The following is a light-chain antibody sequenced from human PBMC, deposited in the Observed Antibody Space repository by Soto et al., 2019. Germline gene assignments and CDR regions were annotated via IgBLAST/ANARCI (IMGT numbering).Light chain of an antibody. J-gene: IGLJ3*02. Sequence: QSALTQPASVSGSPGQSITISCTGTSTGIGRYDYVSWYQLHPGKAPKLMVFEVNYRPSGVSYRFSGSKSGNTASLTISGLQAEDEADYYCYSYRGSNAVVFGGGTKLTVL. CDR2: EVN. CDR3: YSYRGSNAVV. CDR1: STGIGRYDY. V-gene: IGLV2-14*01.